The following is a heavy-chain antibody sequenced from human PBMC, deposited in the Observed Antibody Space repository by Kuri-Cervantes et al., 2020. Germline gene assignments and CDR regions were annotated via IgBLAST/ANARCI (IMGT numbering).Heavy chain of an antibody. Sequence: GESLKISCAASGFTFSSYAMHWVRQAPGKGLEWVSAISGSGGSTYYADSVKGRFTLSRDEARSTVYLHMNSLRAEDTAMYYCARSYFVTTVTRMDHWGQGALVTVSS. CDR3: ARSYFVTTVTRMDH. J-gene: IGHJ4*02. D-gene: IGHD4-17*01. V-gene: IGHV3-23*01. CDR1: GFTFSSYA. CDR2: ISGSGGST.